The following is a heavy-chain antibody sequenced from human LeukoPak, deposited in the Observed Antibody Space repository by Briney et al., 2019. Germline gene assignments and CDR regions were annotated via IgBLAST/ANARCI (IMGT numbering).Heavy chain of an antibody. Sequence: GGSLRLSCGASGFTFSRYGVHWVPQAPGKGLEWVSSISSRSSYIYYADSVKGRFTISRDNAKNSLYLQMNSLRAEDTAVYYCARASRGGSGYYYFDYWGQGTLVTVSS. CDR2: ISSRSSYI. V-gene: IGHV3-21*01. J-gene: IGHJ4*02. D-gene: IGHD3-22*01. CDR1: GFTFSRYG. CDR3: ARASRGGSGYYYFDY.